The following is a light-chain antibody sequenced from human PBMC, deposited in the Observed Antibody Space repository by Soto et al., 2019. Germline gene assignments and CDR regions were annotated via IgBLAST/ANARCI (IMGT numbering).Light chain of an antibody. CDR3: QQYFTSRT. J-gene: IGKJ2*02. CDR1: QSVSSGY. V-gene: IGKV3-20*01. CDR2: GAS. Sequence: EIVLTQSPGTLSLSPGERATLSCRASQSVSSGYLAWYQQKPGQAPRLLIYGASNSATGIPDRFSGSGSGTDFTLTISRLEPEDFAVYYCQQYFTSRTFGQGTKLEIK.